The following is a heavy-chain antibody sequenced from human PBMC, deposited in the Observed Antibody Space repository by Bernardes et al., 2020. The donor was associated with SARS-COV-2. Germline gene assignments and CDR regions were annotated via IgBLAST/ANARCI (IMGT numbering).Heavy chain of an antibody. D-gene: IGHD3-16*01. CDR1: GFTLSSYA. J-gene: IGHJ3*02. CDR3: AKGKGGRRACDI. V-gene: IGHV3-23*01. CDR2: IRGSGGST. Sequence: GGSLRLSCAAYGFTLSSYAMSRVRQVPGQGPGWPSAIRGSGGSTYHADSVKGRFTISRDNSKNTLDLQMNSLIAENTSVYYCAKGKGGRRACDIWGQGTMVTVSS.